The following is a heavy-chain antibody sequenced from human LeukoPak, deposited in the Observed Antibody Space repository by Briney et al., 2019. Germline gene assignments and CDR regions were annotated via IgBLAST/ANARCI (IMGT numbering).Heavy chain of an antibody. CDR1: GFTFSSSW. CDR3: TRSRRDGNDY. Sequence: GGSLRLSCAASGFTFSSSWMSWVRQAPGKGLEWVANINEDGSAKYYVDSVKGRFTISRDNAKRSLELQVNSLRAEDTAVYYCTRSRRDGNDYWGQGTLVTVSS. D-gene: IGHD5-24*01. J-gene: IGHJ4*02. V-gene: IGHV3-7*01. CDR2: INEDGSAK.